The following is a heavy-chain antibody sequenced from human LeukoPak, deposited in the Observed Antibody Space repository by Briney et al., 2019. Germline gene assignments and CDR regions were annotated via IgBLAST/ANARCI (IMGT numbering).Heavy chain of an antibody. J-gene: IGHJ3*02. V-gene: IGHV3-30-3*01. CDR2: ISYDGSNK. CDR1: GFTFSSYA. Sequence: PGRSLRLSCAASGFTFSSYAMHWVRQAPGNGLEWVAVISYDGSNKYYADTVKGRFTISRDNSKNTLYLQMNSLRAEDTAVYYCSRGSDGSGSTKAFDIWGQGTMVTVSS. CDR3: SRGSDGSGSTKAFDI. D-gene: IGHD3-10*01.